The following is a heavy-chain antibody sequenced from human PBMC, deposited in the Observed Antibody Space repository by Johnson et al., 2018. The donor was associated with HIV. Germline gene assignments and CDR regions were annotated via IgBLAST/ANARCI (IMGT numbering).Heavy chain of an antibody. V-gene: IGHV3-30*02. CDR1: GFTFSSYG. CDR2: IRYDGSNK. J-gene: IGHJ3*02. D-gene: IGHD1-26*01. CDR3: ARERAYSGSYSGAFDI. Sequence: QVQLVESGGGVVQPGGSLRLSCAASGFTFSSYGMHWVRQAPGKGLEWVAFIRYDGSNKYYADSVKVRFTISRDNSKNTLYLQMNSLRAEDTAVYYCARERAYSGSYSGAFDIWGQGTMVTVSS.